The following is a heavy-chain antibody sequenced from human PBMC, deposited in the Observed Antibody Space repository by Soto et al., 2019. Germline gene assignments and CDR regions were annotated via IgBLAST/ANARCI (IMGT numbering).Heavy chain of an antibody. V-gene: IGHV3-30*18. CDR2: ISYDGSNK. D-gene: IGHD3-3*01. CDR3: AKGPRRFLEWLLWSLYYFDY. J-gene: IGHJ4*02. Sequence: GGSLRLSCAASGFTFSSYGMHWVRQAPGKGLEWVAVISYDGSNKYYADSVKGRFTISRDNSKNTLYLQMNSLRAEDTAVYYCAKGPRRFLEWLLWSLYYFDYWGQGTLVTVSS. CDR1: GFTFSSYG.